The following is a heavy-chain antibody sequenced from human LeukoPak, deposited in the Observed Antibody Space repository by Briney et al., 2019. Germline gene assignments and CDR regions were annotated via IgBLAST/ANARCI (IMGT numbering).Heavy chain of an antibody. CDR1: GFTFSSYE. D-gene: IGHD2-2*01. CDR3: ARGILSAALRPFDY. V-gene: IGHV3-48*03. Sequence: GGSLRLSCAASGFTFSSYEMNWVRQAPGKGLEWVSYISSSGSTIYYADSVKGRFTISRDNAKNSLYLQMNSLRAEDTALYYCARGILSAALRPFDYWGQGTLVTVSS. CDR2: ISSSGSTI. J-gene: IGHJ4*02.